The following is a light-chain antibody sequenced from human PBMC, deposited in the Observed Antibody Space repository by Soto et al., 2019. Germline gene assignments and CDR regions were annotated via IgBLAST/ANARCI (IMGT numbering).Light chain of an antibody. CDR1: SSDVGGYNY. V-gene: IGLV2-11*01. CDR2: DVS. CDR3: CSYAGTYTYV. Sequence: QSALTQPRSVSGSPGQSVTISCTGTSSDVGGYNYVSWYQQHPGKAPKLMIYDVSERPSGVPDRFSASKSGNTASLTISGLQAEDEADYYCCSYAGTYTYVFGTGTKLTVL. J-gene: IGLJ1*01.